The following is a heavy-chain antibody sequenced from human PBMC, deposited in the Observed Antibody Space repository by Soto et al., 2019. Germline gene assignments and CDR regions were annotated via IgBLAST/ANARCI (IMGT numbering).Heavy chain of an antibody. Sequence: QVQLVQSGAEVKKPGSPVKVSCKASGGTFSSYTISWVRQAPGQGLEWMGRIIPILGIANYAQKFQGRVTITADKSTSTAYMELSSLRSEDTAVYYCARDREGWFDPWGQGTLVTVSS. CDR2: IIPILGIA. CDR3: ARDREGWFDP. V-gene: IGHV1-69*08. J-gene: IGHJ5*02. CDR1: GGTFSSYT.